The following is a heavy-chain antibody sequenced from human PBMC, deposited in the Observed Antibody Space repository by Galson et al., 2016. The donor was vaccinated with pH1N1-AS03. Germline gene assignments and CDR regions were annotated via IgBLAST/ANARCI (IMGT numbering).Heavy chain of an antibody. CDR3: ARAVTYYDHFFDY. V-gene: IGHV1-3*01. CDR1: GYTFINYA. D-gene: IGHD3-22*01. J-gene: IGHJ4*02. Sequence: SVKVSCKASGYTFINYAMHWVRQAPGQRLEWMGWIKGGNVNTEYSQKFQGRVTITRDTSASTAYMELSSLRSEDTAVYYCARAVTYYDHFFDYWGQGTLVTVSS. CDR2: IKGGNVNT.